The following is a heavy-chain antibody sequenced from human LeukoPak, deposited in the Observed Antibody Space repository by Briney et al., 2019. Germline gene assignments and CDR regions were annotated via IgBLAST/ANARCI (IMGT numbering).Heavy chain of an antibody. CDR2: IYYSGST. J-gene: IGHJ4*02. CDR3: AREPYYDFWSGNNGYFDY. Sequence: SETLSLTCTVSGGSISSGDYYWSWIRQPPGKGLEWIGHIYYSGSTYYNPSLKSRVTISVDTSKNQFSLKLSSVTAADTAVYYCAREPYYDFWSGNNGYFDYWGQGTLVTVSS. D-gene: IGHD3-3*01. CDR1: GGSISSGDYY. V-gene: IGHV4-30-4*01.